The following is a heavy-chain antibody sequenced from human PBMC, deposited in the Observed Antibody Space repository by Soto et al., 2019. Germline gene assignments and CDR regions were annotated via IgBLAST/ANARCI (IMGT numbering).Heavy chain of an antibody. CDR3: APAGGWLQNSNLRGLYFDY. Sequence: SLTCSVSGGAIRGSYCSWIRQPPEKGLEWIASISYTGSATHNPSLKSRVSFSVDTPAIQSSLKLPSVTPPDTPTYYCAPAGGWLQNSNLRGLYFDYWGQGALVTVSS. J-gene: IGHJ4*02. V-gene: IGHV4-59*01. CDR1: GGAIRGSY. CDR2: ISYTGSA. D-gene: IGHD5-12*01.